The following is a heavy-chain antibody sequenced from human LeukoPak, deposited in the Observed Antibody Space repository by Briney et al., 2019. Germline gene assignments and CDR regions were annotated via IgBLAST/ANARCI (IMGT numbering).Heavy chain of an antibody. CDR3: AREYSSGGYFDY. J-gene: IGHJ4*02. CDR2: IYYSGST. D-gene: IGHD6-19*01. V-gene: IGHV4-39*01. CDR1: GGSISSSSYN. Sequence: SETLSLTCTVSGGSISSSSYNWGWIRQPPGKGLEWIGSIYYSGSTYYNPSLKSRVTISVDTSKNQFSLKLSSVTAADTAVYYCAREYSSGGYFDYWGQGTLVTVSS.